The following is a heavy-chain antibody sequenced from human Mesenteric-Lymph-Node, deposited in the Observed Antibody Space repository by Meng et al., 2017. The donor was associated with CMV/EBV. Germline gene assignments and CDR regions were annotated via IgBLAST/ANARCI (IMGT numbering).Heavy chain of an antibody. Sequence: GESLKISCAASEFTVSSNYMSWVRQAPGKGLEWVAVIYRDGTTYCADSLRGRFTISRDSSKNTLFLQMNSLRAEDTAVYYCARGVYASSWFPLGYWGQGTLVTVSS. J-gene: IGHJ4*02. CDR1: EFTVSSNY. CDR3: ARGVYASSWFPLGY. V-gene: IGHV3-53*05. CDR2: IYRDGTT. D-gene: IGHD6-13*01.